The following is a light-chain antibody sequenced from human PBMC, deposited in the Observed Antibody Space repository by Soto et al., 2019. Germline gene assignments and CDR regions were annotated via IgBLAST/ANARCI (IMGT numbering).Light chain of an antibody. CDR1: QSLSSSY. CDR2: GAS. CDR3: QEKRT. V-gene: IGKV3-20*01. Sequence: EIVLTQFPGTLSLSPGERATLSCRPIQSLSSSYLVWYQQKPGQSPRLLIYGASRRATGITNRFSGSGSAREYTITISRLEPEDSAIYYSQEKRTFGQGNKLEIK. J-gene: IGKJ2*01.